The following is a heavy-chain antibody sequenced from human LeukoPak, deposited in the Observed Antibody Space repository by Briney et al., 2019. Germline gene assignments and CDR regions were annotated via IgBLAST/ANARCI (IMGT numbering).Heavy chain of an antibody. Sequence: SETLSLTCTVSGGSVSSSRYYWGWIRQPPGKGLEWIGSVYYSGSTYYNPSLKSRVTISVDTSKNQFSLKLSSVTAADTAVYYCARTRYSGYDDYWGQGTLVTVSS. CDR2: VYYSGST. V-gene: IGHV4-39*07. CDR3: ARTRYSGYDDY. J-gene: IGHJ4*02. CDR1: GGSVSSSRYY. D-gene: IGHD5-12*01.